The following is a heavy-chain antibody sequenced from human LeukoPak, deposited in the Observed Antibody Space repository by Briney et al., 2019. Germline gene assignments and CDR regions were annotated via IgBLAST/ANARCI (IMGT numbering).Heavy chain of an antibody. CDR3: ARDLHRGSGSYSNVGHFDY. V-gene: IGHV3-48*02. D-gene: IGHD1-26*01. Sequence: GGSLRLSCAASGFTFSSYSMNWVRQAPGKGLEWVSYISSSSSTIYYADSVKGRFTISRDIAKNSLYLQMNSLRDGDTAVYYCARDLHRGSGSYSNVGHFDYWGQGTLVTVSS. J-gene: IGHJ4*02. CDR2: ISSSSSTI. CDR1: GFTFSSYS.